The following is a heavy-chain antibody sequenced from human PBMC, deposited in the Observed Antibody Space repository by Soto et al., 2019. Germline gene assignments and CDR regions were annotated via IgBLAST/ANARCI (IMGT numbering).Heavy chain of an antibody. V-gene: IGHV5-51*01. CDR2: IYPGDSDT. J-gene: IGHJ3*01. CDR3: ARLPGVRGVFDGFNV. Sequence: PGEPMKISYKGSGYSFAGYWIGWVRQMPGKGLDWMGVIYPGDSDTRYSPSFHGQVTISADKSISTAYLQWSSLKASDTAMYFCARLPGVRGVFDGFNVWGQGTMVTVSS. D-gene: IGHD3-10*01. CDR1: GYSFAGYW.